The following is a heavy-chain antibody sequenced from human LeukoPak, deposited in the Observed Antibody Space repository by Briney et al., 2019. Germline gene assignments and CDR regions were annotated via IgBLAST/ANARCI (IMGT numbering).Heavy chain of an antibody. Sequence: SETLSLTCTVSGGSISSSSYYWGWIRQPPGKGLEWIGIIYYSGNTYYNPSLKSRVTISVDTSKNQFSLQLSSVTAADTAVYYCARQAVVLTCFDYWGQGTLVTVSS. CDR1: GGSISSSSYY. V-gene: IGHV4-39*01. J-gene: IGHJ4*02. CDR3: ARQAVVLTCFDY. D-gene: IGHD6-19*01. CDR2: IYYSGNT.